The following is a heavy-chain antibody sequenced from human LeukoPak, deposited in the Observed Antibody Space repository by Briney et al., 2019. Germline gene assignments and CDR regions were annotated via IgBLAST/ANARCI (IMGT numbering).Heavy chain of an antibody. CDR1: GFTFSNYA. Sequence: SLRLSCAASGFTFSNYAMHWVRQAPGKGLEWVAVISFDGSNKYYADSVKGRLTISRDYSKNTLYMQKNRLREEDTDVYYCXRDRWYYYDNSDYYHDAFDIWGQGTMATVSS. V-gene: IGHV3-30*04. D-gene: IGHD3-22*01. CDR2: ISFDGSNK. CDR3: XRDRWYYYDNSDYYHDAFDI. J-gene: IGHJ3*02.